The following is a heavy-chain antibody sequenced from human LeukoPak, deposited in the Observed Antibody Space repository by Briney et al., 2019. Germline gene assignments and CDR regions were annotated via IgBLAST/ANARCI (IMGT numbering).Heavy chain of an antibody. V-gene: IGHV1-46*01. Sequence: ASVKVSCKASGYTFTNYYIHWVRQAPGQGLEWMGIINPSGGSTNFAQKFQGRVTMTTDTSTITVYMELSSLRSEDTAVYYCARWTTTYLDYWGQGTLVTVSS. CDR1: GYTFTNYY. CDR2: INPSGGST. J-gene: IGHJ4*02. CDR3: ARWTTTYLDY. D-gene: IGHD4-11*01.